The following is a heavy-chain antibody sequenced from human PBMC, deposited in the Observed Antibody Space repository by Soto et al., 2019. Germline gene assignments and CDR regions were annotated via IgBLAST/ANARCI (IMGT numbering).Heavy chain of an antibody. CDR2: IYWDDCK. J-gene: IGHJ4*02. Sequence: QITLNESGPTVVRPTETLTLTCRFSGFSLTTSGVGVGWIRQSPGKAPEWIALIYWDDCKRYSASLKSRLTIPKDTSKNQVVLTVSDLDPTNTATYYCAHRVLRTVFGLVTTTAIYFDFWGQGTPVAVSS. D-gene: IGHD3-3*01. CDR1: GFSLTTSGVG. V-gene: IGHV2-5*02. CDR3: AHRVLRTVFGLVTTTAIYFDF.